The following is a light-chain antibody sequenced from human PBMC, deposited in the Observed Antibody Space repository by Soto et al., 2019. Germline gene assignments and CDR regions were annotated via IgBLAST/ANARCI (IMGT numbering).Light chain of an antibody. J-gene: IGKJ1*01. Sequence: EIVMTQSPATLSVSPRERATLFCRASQSVSSTLAWYQQKPGQAPRLLIYGASTRATGIPASFSGSGSGTEFALTISSLQAEDFAVYYCQHYNNWPRTFGEGTKVEIK. CDR2: GAS. V-gene: IGKV3-15*01. CDR1: QSVSST. CDR3: QHYNNWPRT.